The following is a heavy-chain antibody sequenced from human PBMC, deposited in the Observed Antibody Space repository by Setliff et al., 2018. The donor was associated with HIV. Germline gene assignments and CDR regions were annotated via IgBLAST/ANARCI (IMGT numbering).Heavy chain of an antibody. J-gene: IGHJ3*02. CDR2: IYHNGNT. Sequence: PSETLSLTCTVAGGSTSSSSYYWGWIRQPPGMGLEWIASIYHNGNTYYNPSLKSRVTISVDKSKNQFSLKLSSVTAADAAVYYCATGHYDYGVGGPAFDIWGQGTMVTVSS. V-gene: IGHV4-39*07. D-gene: IGHD4-17*01. CDR1: GGSTSSSSYY. CDR3: ATGHYDYGVGGPAFDI.